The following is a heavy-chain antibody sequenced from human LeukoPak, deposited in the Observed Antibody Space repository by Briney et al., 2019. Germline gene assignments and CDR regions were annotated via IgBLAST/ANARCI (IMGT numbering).Heavy chain of an antibody. J-gene: IGHJ1*01. Sequence: SETLSLTCAVSGGSISTYYWTWIRQPPGKGLEWIGYIYYSGSTNYNPSLKSRVTISLDTSKNEFSLKLSSVTAADSAVYYCARHYYDSSGYYTEYLQHWGQGTLVTVSS. CDR2: IYYSGST. CDR1: GGSISTYY. V-gene: IGHV4-59*01. D-gene: IGHD3-22*01. CDR3: ARHYYDSSGYYTEYLQH.